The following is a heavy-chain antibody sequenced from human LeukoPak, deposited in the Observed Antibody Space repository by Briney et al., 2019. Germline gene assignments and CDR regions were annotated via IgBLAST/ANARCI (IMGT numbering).Heavy chain of an antibody. Sequence: GGSLRLSCAASGFVFSRHVMHWVRQAPGKGLEWVAYIHYDEIDKNYGDTMKGRFTISRDNSKNTLYLQMNSLRDEDTAVYYCTKEGGDIVVLQEEHAFDIWGQGTVVTVSS. CDR1: GFVFSRHV. D-gene: IGHD2-2*01. J-gene: IGHJ3*02. CDR2: IHYDEIDK. CDR3: TKEGGDIVVLQEEHAFDI. V-gene: IGHV3-30*02.